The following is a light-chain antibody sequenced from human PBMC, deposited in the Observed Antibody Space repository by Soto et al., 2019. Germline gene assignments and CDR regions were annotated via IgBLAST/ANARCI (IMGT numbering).Light chain of an antibody. J-gene: IGKJ5*01. CDR1: QSVTNY. CDR2: GAS. CDR3: QQRSNWPPEIT. Sequence: EILFAHSPTTPCFPPGERATLSYKALQSVTNYLAWYQQKPGQAPSLLIYGASKRATGIPARFSGSGSGTDFTLTISSLEPEDFAIYFCQQRSNWPPEITFGQGTRLEIK. V-gene: IGKV3-11*01.